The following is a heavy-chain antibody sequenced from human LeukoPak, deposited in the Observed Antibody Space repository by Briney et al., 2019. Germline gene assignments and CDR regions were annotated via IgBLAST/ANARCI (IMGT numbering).Heavy chain of an antibody. Sequence: ASVTVSCKASGYTFTNYDINWVRQATGQGLEWMGWMNPNSGNTGYAQKFQGRLTIAGNTSISTAYMELSSLRSEDTAVYYCATTYDFPQDIWGQGTMVTVSS. CDR2: MNPNSGNT. V-gene: IGHV1-8*03. CDR1: GYTFTNYD. J-gene: IGHJ3*02. D-gene: IGHD3-3*01. CDR3: ATTYDFPQDI.